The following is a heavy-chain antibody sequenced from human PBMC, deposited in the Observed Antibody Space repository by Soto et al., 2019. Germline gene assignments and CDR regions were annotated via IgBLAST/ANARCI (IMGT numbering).Heavy chain of an antibody. Sequence: QVHLVQSGAEVKKPGASVKVSCKASGYTFTSYGIAWMRQAPGQGLEWMGWISAYNGNTDYAQQVHGRVTMTSDTSTGTAYMELASLRSDDTAVYYCARAVATIPLWFPDYWGQGTLVTVSS. J-gene: IGHJ4*02. CDR2: ISAYNGNT. V-gene: IGHV1-18*01. CDR3: ARAVATIPLWFPDY. D-gene: IGHD5-12*01. CDR1: GYTFTSYG.